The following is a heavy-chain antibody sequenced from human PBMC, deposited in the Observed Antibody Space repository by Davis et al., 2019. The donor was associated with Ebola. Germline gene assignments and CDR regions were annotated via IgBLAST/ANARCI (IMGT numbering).Heavy chain of an antibody. D-gene: IGHD4-17*01. CDR3: AKDFSATVTTDY. J-gene: IGHJ4*02. V-gene: IGHV3-30*18. CDR1: GFTFSSYG. Sequence: GESLKISCAASGFTFSSYGMHWVRQAPGKGLEWVAVISYDGSNKYYADSVKGRFTISRDNSKNTLYLQMNSLRAEDTAVYYCAKDFSATVTTDYWGQGTLVTVSS. CDR2: ISYDGSNK.